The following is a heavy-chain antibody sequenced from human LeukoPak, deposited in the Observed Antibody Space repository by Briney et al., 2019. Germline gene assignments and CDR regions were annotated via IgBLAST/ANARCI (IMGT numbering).Heavy chain of an antibody. J-gene: IGHJ4*02. V-gene: IGHV3-48*01. Sequence: PGGSLRLSCAASGFTFSSYSMNWVRQAPGKGLEWVSYISSSSSTIYYADSVKGRFTISRDNSKNTLYLQMNSLRAEDTAVYYCAKGVEFLGGYYLDYWGQETLVTVSS. CDR2: ISSSSSTI. D-gene: IGHD3-22*01. CDR1: GFTFSSYS. CDR3: AKGVEFLGGYYLDY.